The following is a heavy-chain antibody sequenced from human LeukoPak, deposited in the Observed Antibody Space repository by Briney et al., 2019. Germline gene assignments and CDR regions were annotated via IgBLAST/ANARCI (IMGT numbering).Heavy chain of an antibody. CDR1: GFTFSTFA. J-gene: IGHJ6*03. CDR3: AKNGDRGAYCSGGTCYPYYYYYMDV. CDR2: ISTTGGTT. D-gene: IGHD2-15*01. V-gene: IGHV3-23*01. Sequence: GGSLRLSCAASGFTFSTFAMIWVRQAPGRGLEWVSAISTTGGTTYYADSVRGRFTISRDNSRNTLYLQMNSLRAEDTAIYYCAKNGDRGAYCSGGTCYPYYYYYMDVWGKGTTVTISS.